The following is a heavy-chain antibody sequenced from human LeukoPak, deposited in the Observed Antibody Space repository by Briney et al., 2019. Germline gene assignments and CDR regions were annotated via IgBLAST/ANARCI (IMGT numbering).Heavy chain of an antibody. Sequence: GGSLRLSCAASRFTFSSYEMNWVRQAPGKGLEWVSYISSSGSTIYYADSVKGRFTISRDNAKNSLYLQMNSLRAEDTAVYYCAKDLMRDRWFGESWGQGTLVTVSS. CDR1: RFTFSSYE. V-gene: IGHV3-48*03. J-gene: IGHJ5*02. D-gene: IGHD3-10*01. CDR2: ISSSGSTI. CDR3: AKDLMRDRWFGES.